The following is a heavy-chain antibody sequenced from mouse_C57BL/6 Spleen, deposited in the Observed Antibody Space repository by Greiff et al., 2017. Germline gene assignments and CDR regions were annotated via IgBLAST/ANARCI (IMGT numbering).Heavy chain of an antibody. CDR1: GYTFTSYW. D-gene: IGHD1-1*01. CDR2: IHPNSGST. Sequence: QVQLQQPGAELVKPGASVKLSCKASGYTFTSYWMHWVKQRPGQGLEWIGMIHPNSGSTNYNEKFKSKATLTVDKSSSTAYMQLSSLTSEDSAVYYCARPALHGSSFDYWGQGTTLTVSS. CDR3: ARPALHGSSFDY. J-gene: IGHJ2*01. V-gene: IGHV1-64*01.